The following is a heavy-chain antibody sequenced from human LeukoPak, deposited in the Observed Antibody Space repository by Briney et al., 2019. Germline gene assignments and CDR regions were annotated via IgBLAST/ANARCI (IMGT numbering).Heavy chain of an antibody. CDR1: GGSFSGYY. D-gene: IGHD6-13*01. CDR3: ARGQVSEAAAGTSWWFDP. J-gene: IGHJ5*02. Sequence: SETLSLTCAVYGGSFSGYYWSWIRQPPGKGLERIGEINHSGSTNYNPSLKSRVTISVDTSKNQFSLKLSSVTAADTAVYYCARGQVSEAAAGTSWWFDPWGQGTLVTVSS. V-gene: IGHV4-34*01. CDR2: INHSGST.